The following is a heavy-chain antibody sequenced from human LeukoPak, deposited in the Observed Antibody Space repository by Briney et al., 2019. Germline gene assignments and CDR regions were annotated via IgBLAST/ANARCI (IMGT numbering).Heavy chain of an antibody. CDR3: ARDGYNSYGYYFYMDV. V-gene: IGHV4-39*07. CDR1: GGSISSSSYY. CDR2: IYYSGST. Sequence: SETLSLTCTVSGGSISSSSYYWGWIRQSPGKGLEWIGSIYYSGSTYYNPSLKSRVTISVDTSKNQFSLKLSSVTAADTAVYYCARDGYNSYGYYFYMDVWGKGTTVTVSS. J-gene: IGHJ6*03. D-gene: IGHD5-24*01.